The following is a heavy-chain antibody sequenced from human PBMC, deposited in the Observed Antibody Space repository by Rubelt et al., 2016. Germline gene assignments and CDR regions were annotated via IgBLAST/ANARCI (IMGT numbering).Heavy chain of an antibody. J-gene: IGHJ4*02. Sequence: QITLKESGPTLVKPTQTLTLTCTFSGFSLSTSGVGVGWIRQPPAKALAWFALIYCDDDKRYSLSLTRRLTITKDTPKNQEVRTMTNMDPVDTATYYCAHRRPDYFDYWGQGTLVTVSS. CDR3: AHRRPDYFDY. V-gene: IGHV2-5*02. CDR2: IYCDDDK. CDR1: GFSLSTSGVG.